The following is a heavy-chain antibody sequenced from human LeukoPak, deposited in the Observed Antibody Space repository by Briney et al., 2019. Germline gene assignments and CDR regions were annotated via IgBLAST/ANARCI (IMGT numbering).Heavy chain of an antibody. V-gene: IGHV4-39*01. CDR1: GGSISSSSYY. D-gene: IGHD5-18*01. Sequence: PSETLSLTCTVSGGSISSSSYYWGWIRRPPGKGLEWIGNIYYSGITYYNPSLKSRVTISVDTSKNQFSLKLSSVTAADTAVYYCARLSTAMVTDWYFDLWGRGTLVTVSS. J-gene: IGHJ2*01. CDR2: IYYSGIT. CDR3: ARLSTAMVTDWYFDL.